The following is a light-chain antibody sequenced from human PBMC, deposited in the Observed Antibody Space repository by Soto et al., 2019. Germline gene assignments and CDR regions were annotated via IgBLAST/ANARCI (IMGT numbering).Light chain of an antibody. V-gene: IGLV2-14*01. CDR3: RSYTSSSTVV. J-gene: IGLJ2*01. Sequence: QSALTQPASVSGSPGQSITISCTGTSSDVGGYNYVSWYQQHPGKAPKLMIYEVSNRPSGVSTRFSGSKSGNTASLTISGLQAEDEADYYCRSYTSSSTVVFGGGTKLTVL. CDR1: SSDVGGYNY. CDR2: EVS.